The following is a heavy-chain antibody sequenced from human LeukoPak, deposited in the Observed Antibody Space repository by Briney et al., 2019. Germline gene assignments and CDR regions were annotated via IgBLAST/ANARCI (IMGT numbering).Heavy chain of an antibody. V-gene: IGHV3-23*01. D-gene: IGHD1-26*01. Sequence: GGSLGLSCAASGFRFSSYVMSWVRQAPGKGLEYVSSIDGSDGASYYADSVKGRFTISRDNSKNTLFLQMNSLRVEDTAVYYCARVDSGNYDYWGQGTLLTVSS. CDR2: IDGSDGAS. CDR1: GFRFSSYV. J-gene: IGHJ4*02. CDR3: ARVDSGNYDY.